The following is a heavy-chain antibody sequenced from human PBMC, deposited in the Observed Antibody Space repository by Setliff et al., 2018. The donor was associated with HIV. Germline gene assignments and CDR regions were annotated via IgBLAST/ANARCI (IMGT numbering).Heavy chain of an antibody. D-gene: IGHD3-22*01. J-gene: IGHJ5*02. CDR3: ASSRGFYALPS. CDR1: GASISSTNW. Sequence: SETLSLTCAVPGASISSTNWWTWVRQSPGEGLEWIGEIYHSGTIYYNPSLKSRVTISLDKSNNQFSLNLRSVTAADTAVYYCASSRGFYALPSWGQGTLVTVSS. V-gene: IGHV4-4*02. CDR2: IYHSGTI.